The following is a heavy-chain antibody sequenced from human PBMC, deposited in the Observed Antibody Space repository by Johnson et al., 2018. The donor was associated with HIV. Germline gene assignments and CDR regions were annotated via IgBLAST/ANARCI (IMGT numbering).Heavy chain of an antibody. CDR1: GFTFSSNY. D-gene: IGHD1-26*01. V-gene: IGHV3-66*01. CDR3: AKDLFTEREDDVFDI. J-gene: IGHJ3*02. CDR2: IYSGGGT. Sequence: VQLVESGGGLVKPGGSLRLSCAASGFTFSSNYMSWVRQAPGKGLEWVSVIYSGGGTYYADSVKGRYTISRDNSKNTLYLQMNTLRAEDTAIYYCAKDLFTEREDDVFDIRGQGTMV.